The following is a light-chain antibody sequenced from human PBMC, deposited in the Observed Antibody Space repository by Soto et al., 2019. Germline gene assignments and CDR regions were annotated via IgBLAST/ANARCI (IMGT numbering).Light chain of an antibody. V-gene: IGKV3-20*01. Sequence: EVVLTQSPGTLSLSPGERATLSCRASQSVSNNYFAWYQQKPGQAPRLLIFGSSDRATGIPDRFSGSGSGTDFTLTISRLEPEDFAVYYCQQYGSSPPYTFGQGTKLE. CDR2: GSS. CDR3: QQYGSSPPYT. CDR1: QSVSNNY. J-gene: IGKJ2*01.